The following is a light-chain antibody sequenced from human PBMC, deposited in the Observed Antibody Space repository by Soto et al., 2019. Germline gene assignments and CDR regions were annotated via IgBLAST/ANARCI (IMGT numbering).Light chain of an antibody. Sequence: DIQMTQSPSTLSASVGDRVTITCRASQSISSWLAWYQQKLGKAPKLLIYKASSLESGVPSRLSGSGSGTEFTLTISSLQPDDFATYYCQQYNSYGTFGQGTKVEIK. J-gene: IGKJ1*01. CDR3: QQYNSYGT. V-gene: IGKV1-5*03. CDR1: QSISSW. CDR2: KAS.